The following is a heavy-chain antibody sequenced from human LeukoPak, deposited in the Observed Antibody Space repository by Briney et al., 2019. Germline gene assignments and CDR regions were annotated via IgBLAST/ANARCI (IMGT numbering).Heavy chain of an antibody. CDR2: IFYTGTT. J-gene: IGHJ6*02. CDR1: GGSINSYY. Sequence: KPSETLSLTCTVSGGSINSYYWSWIRQPPGKGLEWIGFIFYTGTTNYNPSLKSRVTISVRTSKTQFSLKLSSVTAADTAVYYCARGGACSGGSCFHYYYYAMDVWGQGSTVTVSS. V-gene: IGHV4-59*01. CDR3: ARGGACSGGSCFHYYYYAMDV. D-gene: IGHD2-15*01.